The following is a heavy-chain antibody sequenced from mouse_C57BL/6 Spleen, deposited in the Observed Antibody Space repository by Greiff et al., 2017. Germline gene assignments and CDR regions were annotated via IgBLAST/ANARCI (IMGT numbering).Heavy chain of an antibody. V-gene: IGHV5-16*01. Sequence: EVKLMESEGGLVQPGSSMKLSCTASGFTFSDYYMAWVRQVPEKGLEWVANINYDGSSTYYLDSLKSRFIISRDNAKNILYLQMSSLKSEDTATYYCARDSNYLWYFDVWGTGTTVTVSS. J-gene: IGHJ1*03. CDR3: ARDSNYLWYFDV. CDR1: GFTFSDYY. D-gene: IGHD2-5*01. CDR2: INYDGSST.